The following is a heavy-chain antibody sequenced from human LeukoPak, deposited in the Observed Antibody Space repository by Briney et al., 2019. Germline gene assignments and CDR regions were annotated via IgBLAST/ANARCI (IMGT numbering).Heavy chain of an antibody. Sequence: GGSLRLSCAASRFILSNYAMTWVRQAPGKGLEWVSSITGGGYASYADSVKGRFTISRDNSKNTLYLQMNSLRAEDTAVYYCAREVAGGAQDYWGQGTLVTVPS. V-gene: IGHV3-23*01. CDR2: ITGGGYA. D-gene: IGHD3-16*01. J-gene: IGHJ4*02. CDR3: AREVAGGAQDY. CDR1: RFILSNYA.